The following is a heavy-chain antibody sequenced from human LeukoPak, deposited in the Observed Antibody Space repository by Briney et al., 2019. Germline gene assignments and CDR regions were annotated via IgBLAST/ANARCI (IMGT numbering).Heavy chain of an antibody. J-gene: IGHJ1*01. D-gene: IGHD6-19*01. V-gene: IGHV1-46*01. CDR1: GYTFTSYY. CDR2: INPSGGST. CDR3: ARDNAQWLDTSAEYFQH. Sequence: ASVKVSCKASGYTFTSYYMHWVRQAPGRGLEWMGIINPSGGSTSYAQKFQGRVTMTRDTSTSTVYMELSSLRSEDTAVYYCARDNAQWLDTSAEYFQHWGQGTLVTVSS.